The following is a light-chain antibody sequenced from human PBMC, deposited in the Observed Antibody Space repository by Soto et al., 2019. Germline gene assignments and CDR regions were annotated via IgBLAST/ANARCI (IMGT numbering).Light chain of an antibody. J-gene: IGKJ1*01. CDR3: QQYNSYSWT. CDR2: DAS. CDR1: QSINTW. Sequence: DIQMTQSPSTLSASVGDRVTVTCRASQSINTWLAWHQQKPGKAPKLLIYDASSLESGVPSRFSGSGSGTEFTLTISSLQPDDFATYYCQQYNSYSWTFGQGTKVDIK. V-gene: IGKV1-5*01.